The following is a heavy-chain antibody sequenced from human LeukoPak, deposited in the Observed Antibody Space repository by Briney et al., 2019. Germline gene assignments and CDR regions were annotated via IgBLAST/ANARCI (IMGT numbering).Heavy chain of an antibody. D-gene: IGHD3-9*01. CDR2: IKSKTDGGTT. CDR1: GFTFSNAW. J-gene: IGHJ5*02. Sequence: AGGSLRLSCAASGFTFSNAWMSWVRQAPGKGLEWVGRIKSKTDGGTTDYAAPVKGRFTISRDDSKNTLYLQMNSLKTEDTAVYYCTTARPSPGYDILTGYPNWFDPWGQGTLVTVSS. V-gene: IGHV3-15*01. CDR3: TTARPSPGYDILTGYPNWFDP.